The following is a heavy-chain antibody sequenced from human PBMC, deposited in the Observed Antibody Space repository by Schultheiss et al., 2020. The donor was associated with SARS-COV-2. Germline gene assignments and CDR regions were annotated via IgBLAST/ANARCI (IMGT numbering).Heavy chain of an antibody. V-gene: IGHV1-24*01. CDR1: GYTLTELS. J-gene: IGHJ5*02. CDR3: ATDRGDAPFGWFDP. Sequence: GGSLRLSCKVSGYTLTELSMHWVRQAPGKGLEWMGGFDPEDGETIYAQKFQGRVTMTEDTSTDTAYMELSSLRSEDTAVYYCATDRGDAPFGWFDPWGQGTLVTVSS. CDR2: FDPEDGET. D-gene: IGHD2-21*01.